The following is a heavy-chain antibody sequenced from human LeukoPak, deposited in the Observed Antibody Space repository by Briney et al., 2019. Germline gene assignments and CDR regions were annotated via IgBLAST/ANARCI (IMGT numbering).Heavy chain of an antibody. Sequence: GGSLRLSCAASGFTFSSYWMHWVRQAPGKGLVWVSRINSDGSSTSYADSVKGRFTISRDNAKNTLYLQMNSLRAEDTAVYYCAATKIAVAGYFDYWGQGTLVTVSS. CDR1: GFTFSSYW. D-gene: IGHD6-19*01. V-gene: IGHV3-74*01. J-gene: IGHJ4*02. CDR3: AATKIAVAGYFDY. CDR2: INSDGSST.